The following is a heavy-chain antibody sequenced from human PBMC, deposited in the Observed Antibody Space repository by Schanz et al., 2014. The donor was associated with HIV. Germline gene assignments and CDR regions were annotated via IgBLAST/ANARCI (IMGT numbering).Heavy chain of an antibody. D-gene: IGHD3-22*01. CDR1: GFTFSSYA. CDR2: ISGSGGST. V-gene: IGHV3-23*01. J-gene: IGHJ4*02. Sequence: EVQLLESGGGLVQPGGSLRLSCAASGFTFSSYAMSWVRQAPGKGLEWVSAISGSGGSTYYADSVKGRFTISRDNSKNTLYLQMNSLRAEDTAVYYCAKPEYDSSGNSQSHFDYWGQGTLVTVSS. CDR3: AKPEYDSSGNSQSHFDY.